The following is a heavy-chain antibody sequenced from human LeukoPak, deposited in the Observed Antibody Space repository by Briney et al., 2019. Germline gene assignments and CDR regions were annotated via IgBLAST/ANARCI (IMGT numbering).Heavy chain of an antibody. CDR1: GGFISSGGYY. CDR2: VHHSGIT. Sequence: PSETLSLTCVVSGGFISSGGYYWGWIRHPPEKGLEWIGSVHHSGITYYNSSLKSRVTISVDKSKNQFSLELTSVTAADTAVYYCARNPPNYYDSSGRMRAFDVWGQGTMVTVSS. CDR3: ARNPPNYYDSSGRMRAFDV. V-gene: IGHV4-39*01. D-gene: IGHD3-22*01. J-gene: IGHJ3*01.